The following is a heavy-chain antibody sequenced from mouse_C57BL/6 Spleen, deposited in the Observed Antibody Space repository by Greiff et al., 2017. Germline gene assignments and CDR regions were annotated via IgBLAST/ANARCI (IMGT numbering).Heavy chain of an antibody. Sequence: VQLQQPGAELVRPGSSVKLSCKASGYTFTSYWMHWVKQRPIQGLEWIGNIDPSDSETNYNQKFKDKATLTVDKSSSTAYMQLSSLTSEDSAVYYCARVGTAWFAYWGQGTLVTVSA. CDR2: IDPSDSET. V-gene: IGHV1-52*01. CDR3: ARVGTAWFAY. J-gene: IGHJ3*01. CDR1: GYTFTSYW. D-gene: IGHD3-3*01.